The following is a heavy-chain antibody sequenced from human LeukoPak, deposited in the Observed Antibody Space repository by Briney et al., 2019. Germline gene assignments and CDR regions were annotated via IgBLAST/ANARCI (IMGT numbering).Heavy chain of an antibody. CDR1: GFTFSSYA. Sequence: GGSLRLSCAASGFTFSSYAMSWVRQAPGKGLEWVSAISGSGGSTYYADSVKGRFTISRDNSKNTLYLQMNSLRAEDTAVYYCTTYDSSGYYYSPFVCGGQGTLVTVSS. CDR3: TTYDSSGYYYSPFVC. CDR2: ISGSGGST. V-gene: IGHV3-23*01. J-gene: IGHJ4*02. D-gene: IGHD3-22*01.